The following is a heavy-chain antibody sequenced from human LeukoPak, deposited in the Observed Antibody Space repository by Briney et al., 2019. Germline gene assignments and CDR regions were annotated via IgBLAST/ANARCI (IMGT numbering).Heavy chain of an antibody. V-gene: IGHV3-21*01. CDR2: ISSSSSYI. D-gene: IGHD3-9*01. Sequence: GGSLRLSCAASGFTFSSYSRNWVRQAPGKGLEWVSSISSSSSYIYYADSVKGRFTISRDNAKNSLYLQMNSLRAEDTAVYYCASYDILTGYADYWGQGTLVTVSS. CDR1: GFTFSSYS. CDR3: ASYDILTGYADY. J-gene: IGHJ4*02.